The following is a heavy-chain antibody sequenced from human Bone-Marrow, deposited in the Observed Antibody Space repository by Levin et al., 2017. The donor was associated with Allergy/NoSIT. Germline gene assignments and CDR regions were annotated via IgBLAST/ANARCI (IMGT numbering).Heavy chain of an antibody. CDR2: INWSGGSI. V-gene: IGHV3-20*04. CDR1: GFNFDEYA. J-gene: IGHJ4*02. Sequence: GGSLRLSCTASGFNFDEYAMTWVRQGPGKGLEWVSGINWSGGSIGYRDSVKGRFTISRDNAKNSVYLQMNSLRVDDTAFYYCARGRLGEVFDFWGQGTLVTVSS. CDR3: ARGRLGEVFDF. D-gene: IGHD3-16*01.